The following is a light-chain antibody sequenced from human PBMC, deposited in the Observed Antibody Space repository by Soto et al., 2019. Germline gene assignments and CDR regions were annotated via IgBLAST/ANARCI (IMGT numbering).Light chain of an antibody. CDR2: AES. CDR3: KQSSSPPYT. J-gene: IGKJ2*01. V-gene: IGKV1-39*01. CDR1: QTISDY. Sequence: DIQMTKSPSSLYASVGDRVTITCRASQTISDYLNWYHQKPGKAPKLLIYAESTLQTGVPSRFSGSGSGTDFTLTIIILQPEYFGTYFCKQSSSPPYTFGQGTKQELK.